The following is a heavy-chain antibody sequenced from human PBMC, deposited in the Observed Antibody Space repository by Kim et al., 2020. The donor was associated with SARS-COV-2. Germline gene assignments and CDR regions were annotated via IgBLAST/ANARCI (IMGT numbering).Heavy chain of an antibody. D-gene: IGHD6-19*01. V-gene: IGHV3-30*04. CDR1: GFTFSSYA. CDR2: ISYDGSNK. CDR3: ARGGSGWYKRGVDY. J-gene: IGHJ4*02. Sequence: GGSLRLSCAASGFTFSSYAMHWVRQAPGKGLEWVAVISYDGSNKYYADSVKGRFTISRDNSKNTLYLQMNSLRAEDTAVYYCARGGSGWYKRGVDYWGQGTLVTVSS.